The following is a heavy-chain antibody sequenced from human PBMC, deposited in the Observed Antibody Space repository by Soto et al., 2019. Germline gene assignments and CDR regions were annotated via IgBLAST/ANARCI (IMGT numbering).Heavy chain of an antibody. CDR1: GASLSSVGYY. CDR3: ARGWQRVTVTYDY. CDR2: IFDSGTT. Sequence: QVQLQESGPGLVKPSQTLSLTCAVSGASLSSVGYYWHWIRQHPGKGLEWLGYIFDSGTTYYRPSLKIRLAISADTSNNQFSLRLTSVTAADTAVYYCARGWQRVTVTYDYWGQGTLVTVSS. V-gene: IGHV4-31*11. J-gene: IGHJ4*02. D-gene: IGHD1-20*01.